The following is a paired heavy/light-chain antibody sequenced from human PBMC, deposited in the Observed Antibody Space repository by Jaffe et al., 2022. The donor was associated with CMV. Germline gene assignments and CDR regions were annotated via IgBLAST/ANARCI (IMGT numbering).Light chain of an antibody. J-gene: IGKJ2*01. Sequence: DIVMTQSPDSLAVSLGERATINCKSSQSVLFSSNNLNYLTWYQQRPGQPPKLLIYWASTRASGVPDRFSGGGSGTDFTLTISSLQAEDVAIYYCQQYYDLPYTFGQGTKVEIK. CDR3: QQYYDLPYT. CDR1: QSVLFSSNNLNY. V-gene: IGKV4-1*01. CDR2: WAS.
Heavy chain of an antibody. V-gene: IGHV3-23*04. D-gene: IGHD1-26*01. J-gene: IGHJ6*03. CDR2: ISGSGGGT. CDR3: AKDGVVGDNPQGYMDV. Sequence: EGQLVESGGGLVQPGGSLRLSCAGSEFTLSNHAMTWVRQAPGKGLEWVSSISGSGGGTFYAGSVQGRFAISRDNSKNTVYLQMNSLRDVDTAIYYCAKDGVVGDNPQGYMDVWGKGTTVTVSS. CDR1: EFTLSNHA.